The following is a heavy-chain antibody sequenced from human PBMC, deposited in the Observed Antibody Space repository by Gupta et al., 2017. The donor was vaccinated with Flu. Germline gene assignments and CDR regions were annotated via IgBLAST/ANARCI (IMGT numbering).Heavy chain of an antibody. D-gene: IGHD6-6*01. CDR2: INAGNGNT. CDR3: ARGRWVATRADYYLDV. V-gene: IGHV1-3*01. CDR1: GYIFTDYA. J-gene: IGHJ6*03. Sequence: QVQLVQSGAEVKKPGASVKISCEASGYIFTDYAIHWVRQAPGRRLEWMGWINAGNGNTKYSQKFQGRVTITRDASASTAYMDLSSLMSEDTAVYHCARGRWVATRADYYLDVWAEGTTVTVSS.